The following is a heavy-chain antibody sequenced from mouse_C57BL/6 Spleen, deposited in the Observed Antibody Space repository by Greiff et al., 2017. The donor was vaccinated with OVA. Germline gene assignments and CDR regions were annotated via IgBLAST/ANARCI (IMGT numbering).Heavy chain of an antibody. CDR2: IYPGNSDT. CDR3: TRWRYDYDERLPYWYFDV. CDR1: GYTFTSYW. V-gene: IGHV1-5*01. D-gene: IGHD2-4*01. Sequence: VHVKQSGTVLARPGASVKMSCKTSGYTFTSYWMHWVKQRPGQGLEWIGAIYPGNSDTSYNQKFKGKAKLTAVTSASTAYMELSSLTNEDSAVYYCTRWRYDYDERLPYWYFDVWGTGTTVTVSS. J-gene: IGHJ1*03.